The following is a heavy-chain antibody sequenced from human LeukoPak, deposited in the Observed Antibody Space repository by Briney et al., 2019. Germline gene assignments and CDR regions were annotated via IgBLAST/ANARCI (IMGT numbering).Heavy chain of an antibody. CDR3: ATGPVAWTAGFDH. D-gene: IGHD3/OR15-3a*01. V-gene: IGHV1-24*01. CDR2: FDPEDGEK. CDR1: GYTVTELS. J-gene: IGHJ4*02. Sequence: ASVKVSCKVSGYTVTELSMQWVRQAPGKGLEWMGGFDPEDGEKMYAQKFQGRVTMTEDTSTDTAYMELSSLRSEDTAVYYCATGPVAWTAGFDHWGQGTLVTVSP.